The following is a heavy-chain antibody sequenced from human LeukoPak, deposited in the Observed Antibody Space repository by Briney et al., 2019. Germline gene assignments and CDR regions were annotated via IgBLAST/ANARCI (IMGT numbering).Heavy chain of an antibody. CDR1: GFTFRNHA. V-gene: IGHV3-23*01. D-gene: IGHD2-21*02. J-gene: IGHJ6*02. Sequence: PGGSLRLSCAASGFTFRNHAMSWVRQAPGKGLEWVSGISGGGGRTYYAVSVKGRFTISRDNSKTTLHLQMNSLRAEDTAVYYCAKEGDIDLPSYFYYGVDVWGPGTTVTVS. CDR2: ISGGGGRT. CDR3: AKEGDIDLPSYFYYGVDV.